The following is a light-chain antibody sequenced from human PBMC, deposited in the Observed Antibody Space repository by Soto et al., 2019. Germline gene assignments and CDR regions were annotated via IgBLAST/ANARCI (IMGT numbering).Light chain of an antibody. CDR1: QSVTSNY. CDR3: QQYGISPRT. V-gene: IGKV3-20*01. J-gene: IGKJ1*01. CDR2: GAS. Sequence: DILLAQSPGPPYLSPGERATPSCGASQSVTSNYLARYQQKPGQAPRLLIFGASIRVKGIPDRFIGSGSGTDFTLTISRLEPEDFAVYYCQQYGISPRTFGQGTKVDIK.